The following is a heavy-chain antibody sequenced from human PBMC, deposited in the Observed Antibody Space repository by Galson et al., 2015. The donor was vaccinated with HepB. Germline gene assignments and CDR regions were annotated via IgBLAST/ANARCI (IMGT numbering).Heavy chain of an antibody. Sequence: SVKVSCKASGGTFSSYTISWVRQAPGQGLEWMGRIIPILGIANYAQKFQGRVTITADKSTSTAYMELSSLGSEDTAVYYCAREGGELRHAFDIWGQGTMVTVSS. D-gene: IGHD1-26*01. CDR2: IIPILGIA. J-gene: IGHJ3*02. CDR1: GGTFSSYT. V-gene: IGHV1-69*04. CDR3: AREGGELRHAFDI.